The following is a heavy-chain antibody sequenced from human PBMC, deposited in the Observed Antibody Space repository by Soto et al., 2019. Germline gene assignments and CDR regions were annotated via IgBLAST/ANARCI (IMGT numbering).Heavy chain of an antibody. CDR1: GYTFTSYG. CDR2: ISAYNGNT. J-gene: IGHJ6*02. Sequence: ASVKVSCKASGYTFTSYGISWVRQAPGQGLEWMGWISAYNGNTNYAQKLQGRVTMTTDTSTSTAYMELRSLRSDDTAVYYCARDRREPTYPYCYYGMDAWGQGTTVTVSS. CDR3: ARDRREPTYPYCYYGMDA. D-gene: IGHD1-26*01. V-gene: IGHV1-18*01.